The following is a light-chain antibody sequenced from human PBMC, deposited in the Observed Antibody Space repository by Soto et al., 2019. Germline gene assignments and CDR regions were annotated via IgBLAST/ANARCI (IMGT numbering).Light chain of an antibody. CDR1: SSNIGSDF. CDR3: AAWDTSLSGGV. Sequence: QSVLTQPPSVSAAPGQKVTISCSGSSSNIGSDFVSWYQQLPGTAPQLLIYENNKRPSGIPDRFSGSKSATSATLGITGLQTGDEAVYYCAAWDTSLSGGVFGGGTKLTVL. J-gene: IGLJ3*02. CDR2: ENN. V-gene: IGLV1-51*02.